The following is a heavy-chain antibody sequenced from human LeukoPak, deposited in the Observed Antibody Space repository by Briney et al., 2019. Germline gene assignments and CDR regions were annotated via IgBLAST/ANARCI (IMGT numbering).Heavy chain of an antibody. CDR1: GGSFSGYY. CDR2: INHSGNT. V-gene: IGHV4-34*01. Sequence: SETLSLTCSVNGGSFSGYYWSWIRQPPGKGLEWIGEINHSGNTNYNPSLKSRVTISGDTSKNQFSLKLSSVTAADTAVYYCETSSSATIDYFYDYIDVWGKGTTATVSS. J-gene: IGHJ6*03. CDR3: ETSSSATIDYFYDYIDV. D-gene: IGHD2-15*01.